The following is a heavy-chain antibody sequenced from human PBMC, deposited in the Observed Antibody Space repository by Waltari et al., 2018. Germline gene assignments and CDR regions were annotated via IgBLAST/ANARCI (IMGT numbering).Heavy chain of an antibody. Sequence: EVQLVESGGGLVQPGGSVRLACAASGLTFGSFWMSWVRQAPGKGLEVVANINQDGSTKNSMDSVKGRFTISRDNADNSLYLQLNSLRAEDTAFYYCARVVSRTRQFDPWGQGTLVTVSP. CDR1: GLTFGSFW. CDR3: ARVVSRTRQFDP. D-gene: IGHD1-7*01. CDR2: INQDGSTK. J-gene: IGHJ5*02. V-gene: IGHV3-7*04.